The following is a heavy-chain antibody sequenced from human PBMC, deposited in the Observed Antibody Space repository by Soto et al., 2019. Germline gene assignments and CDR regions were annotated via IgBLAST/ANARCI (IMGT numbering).Heavy chain of an antibody. V-gene: IGHV3-30*18. Sequence: LRLSCAASGFTFSSYGMHWVRQAPGKGLEWVAVISYDGSNKYYADSVKGRFTISRDNSKDTLYLQMNSLRAEDTAVYYCANSIFGVVTLMDVWGQGTTVTVSS. CDR2: ISYDGSNK. D-gene: IGHD3-3*01. CDR3: ANSIFGVVTLMDV. J-gene: IGHJ6*02. CDR1: GFTFSSYG.